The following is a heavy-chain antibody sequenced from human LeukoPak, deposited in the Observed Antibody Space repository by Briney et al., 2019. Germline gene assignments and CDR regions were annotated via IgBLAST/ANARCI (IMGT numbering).Heavy chain of an antibody. D-gene: IGHD6-19*01. CDR1: GDSVPSNSAT. CDR2: TYYRSKWYN. CDR3: ARDGMAVAVGYFDL. V-gene: IGHV6-1*01. J-gene: IGHJ2*01. Sequence: SQTLSLTCAISGDSVPSNSATWNWIRQSPSRGLEWLGRTYYRSKWYNDYAASVKSRITIKPATSKNQFSLQLNSVTPEDTAVYYCARDGMAVAVGYFDLWGRGTLVTVSS.